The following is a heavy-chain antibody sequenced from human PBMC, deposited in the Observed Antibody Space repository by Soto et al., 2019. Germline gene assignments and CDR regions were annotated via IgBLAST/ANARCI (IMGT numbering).Heavy chain of an antibody. CDR2: ISSSSSYI. V-gene: IGHV3-21*01. D-gene: IGHD3-10*01. Sequence: EVQLVESGGGLVKPGGSLRLSCAASGFTFSSYSMNWVRQAPGKGLEWVSSISSSSSYIYYADSVKGRFTISRDNAKNSLYLQMNSLRAEDTAVYYCARTTYYYGSGSYYNAWYFDYWGQGTLVTVSS. CDR3: ARTTYYYGSGSYYNAWYFDY. CDR1: GFTFSSYS. J-gene: IGHJ4*02.